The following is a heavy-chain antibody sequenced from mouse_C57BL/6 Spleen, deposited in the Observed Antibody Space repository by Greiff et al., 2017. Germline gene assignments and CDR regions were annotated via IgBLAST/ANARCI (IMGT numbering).Heavy chain of an antibody. CDR1: GYTFTDYE. J-gene: IGHJ3*01. V-gene: IGHV1-15*01. Sequence: VQVVESGAELVRPGASVTLSCKASGYTFTDYEMHWVKQTPVHGLEWIGAIDPETGGTAYNQKFKGKAILTADKSSSTAYMELRSLTSEDSAVYYCTRPFTTVVATPPWFACWGQGTLVTVSA. D-gene: IGHD1-1*01. CDR3: TRPFTTVVATPPWFAC. CDR2: IDPETGGT.